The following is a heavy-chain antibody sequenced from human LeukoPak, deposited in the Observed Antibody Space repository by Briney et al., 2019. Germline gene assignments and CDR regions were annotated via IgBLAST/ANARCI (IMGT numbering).Heavy chain of an antibody. CDR3: ARRTITAGFGFDY. V-gene: IGHV3-48*03. D-gene: IGHD5-12*01. CDR1: RFTFSSYE. Sequence: GGSLRLSCAASRFTFSSYEMIWVRQAPGKGLEWVSYITSTGSGIYYADSVKGRFAISRDNAKNSLNLQMNSLRAEDTAVYYCARRTITAGFGFDYWGQGTLVTVSS. J-gene: IGHJ4*02. CDR2: ITSTGSGI.